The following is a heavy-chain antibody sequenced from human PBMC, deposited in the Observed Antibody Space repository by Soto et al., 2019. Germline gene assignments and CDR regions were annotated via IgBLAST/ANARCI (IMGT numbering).Heavy chain of an antibody. J-gene: IGHJ6*02. CDR3: ARASLVGITGTTCGMDV. CDR2: INPNSGGT. Sequence: ASVKVSCKASGYTFTGYYMHWVRQAPGQGQERMGWINPNSGGTNYAQKFQGWVTMTRDTSISTAYMELSRLRSDDTAVYYCARASLVGITGTTCGMDVWGQGTTVTVSS. D-gene: IGHD1-7*01. CDR1: GYTFTGYY. V-gene: IGHV1-2*04.